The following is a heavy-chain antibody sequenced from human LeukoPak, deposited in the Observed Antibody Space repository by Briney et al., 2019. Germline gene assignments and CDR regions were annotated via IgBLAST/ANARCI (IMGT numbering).Heavy chain of an antibody. CDR1: EFTFSNYG. CDR2: ISGSGDSM. V-gene: IGHV3-23*01. Sequence: GGSLRLSCAASEFTFSNYGMSWVRRAPGKGLEWVTSISGSGDSMYYADSVKGRFTISRDNSKNTLYLQMNSLRAEDTAVYYCAKPFSSSWYWFDPWGQGTLVTVSS. CDR3: AKPFSSSWYWFDP. J-gene: IGHJ5*02. D-gene: IGHD6-13*01.